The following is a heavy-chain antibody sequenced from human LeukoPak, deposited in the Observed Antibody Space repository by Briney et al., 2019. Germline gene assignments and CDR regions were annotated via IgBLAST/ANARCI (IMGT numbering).Heavy chain of an antibody. CDR2: IYYSGST. V-gene: IGHV4-59*01. D-gene: IGHD6-19*01. J-gene: IGHJ4*02. Sequence: PSETLSLTCTVSGGSISSYYWSWIRQPPGKGLEWIGYIYYSGSTNYNPSLKSRVTISVDTSKNQFSLKLSSVTAADTAVYYCAGNQWLMFDYWGQGTLVTVSS. CDR1: GGSISSYY. CDR3: AGNQWLMFDY.